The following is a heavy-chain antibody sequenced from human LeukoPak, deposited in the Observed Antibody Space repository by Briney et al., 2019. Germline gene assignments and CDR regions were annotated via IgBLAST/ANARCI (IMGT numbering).Heavy chain of an antibody. J-gene: IGHJ4*02. CDR1: GFTFSSYS. CDR3: AKGYGSGNYYGDY. CDR2: ISGSGGST. Sequence: GGSLRLSCAASGFTFSSYSMTWVRQPPGKGLEWVSSISGSGGSTYYPDSVKGRFTISRDNSKNTLYLQMNSLRAEDTAVYYCAKGYGSGNYYGDYWGQGTLVTVSS. V-gene: IGHV3-23*01. D-gene: IGHD3-10*01.